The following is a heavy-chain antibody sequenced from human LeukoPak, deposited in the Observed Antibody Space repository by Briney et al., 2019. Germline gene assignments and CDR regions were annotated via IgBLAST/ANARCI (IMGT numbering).Heavy chain of an antibody. Sequence: GGSLRPSCAASGFTFSDHSMDWFRQAPGKGLEWVGRSRSKANSYTTEYAASVKVRFTISRDDSKNSLYLHLNSLKIEETAVYYCARRMLGFLGTPYDIWGQGTMVTVSS. D-gene: IGHD2-8*01. CDR3: ARRMLGFLGTPYDI. CDR2: SRSKANSYTT. J-gene: IGHJ3*02. V-gene: IGHV3-72*01. CDR1: GFTFSDHS.